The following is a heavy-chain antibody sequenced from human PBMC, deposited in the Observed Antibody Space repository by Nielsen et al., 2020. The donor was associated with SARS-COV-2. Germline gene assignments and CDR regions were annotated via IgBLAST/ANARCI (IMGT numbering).Heavy chain of an antibody. V-gene: IGHV4-61*02. Sequence: SETLSLTCTVSGGSISSGSYYWSWIRQPAGKGLEWIGRIYTSGSTNYNPSLKSRVTISVDTSKNQFSLKLSSVTAADTAVYYCARAITIFGVVMNNWFDPWGQGTLVTVSS. CDR3: ARAITIFGVVMNNWFDP. CDR2: IYTSGST. J-gene: IGHJ5*02. D-gene: IGHD3-3*01. CDR1: GGSISSGSYY.